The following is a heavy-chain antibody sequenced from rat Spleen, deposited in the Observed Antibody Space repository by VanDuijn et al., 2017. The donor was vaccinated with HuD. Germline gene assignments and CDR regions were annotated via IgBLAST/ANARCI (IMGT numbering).Heavy chain of an antibody. CDR2: ISSGGST. J-gene: IGHJ2*01. Sequence: QVQLKESGPGLVQPSQTLSLTCTVSGFSLTSNGVSWVRQTPGKGLEWIAAISSGGSTYYNSALNSRLSISRETSKSQVFLKMNSLQTEDTAIYFCTRGLGDFWGQGVMVTVSS. V-gene: IGHV2S12*01. D-gene: IGHD5-1*01. CDR1: GFSLTSNG. CDR3: TRGLGDF.